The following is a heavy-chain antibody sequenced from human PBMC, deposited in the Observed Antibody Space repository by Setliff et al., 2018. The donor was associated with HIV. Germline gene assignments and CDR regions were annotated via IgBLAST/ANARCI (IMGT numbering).Heavy chain of an antibody. D-gene: IGHD3-22*01. CDR2: IYYSGST. CDR3: ARGDYDSSGYYNVDAFDI. Sequence: SETLSLTCTVSGGSISSHYWSWIRQPPGKGLEWIGSIYYSGSTNYNPSLKSRVTISVDTSKNQFSLELSSVTAADTAVYYRARGDYDSSGYYNVDAFDIWGQGTMVTVSS. V-gene: IGHV4-59*11. CDR1: GGSISSHY. J-gene: IGHJ3*02.